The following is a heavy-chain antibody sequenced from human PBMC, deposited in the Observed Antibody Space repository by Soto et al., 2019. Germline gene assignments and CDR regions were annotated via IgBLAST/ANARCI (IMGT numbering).Heavy chain of an antibody. J-gene: IGHJ4*02. D-gene: IGHD3-3*01. CDR1: GYTFTGYY. CDR2: INPNSGGT. V-gene: IGHV1-2*04. Sequence: GASVKVSCKASGYTFTGYYMHWVRQAPGQGLEWMGWINPNSGGTNYAQKFQGWVTMTRDTSISTAYMELSRLRSDDTAVYYCARSHTDFWSGYYNTTMYYFDYWGQGTLVTVSS. CDR3: ARSHTDFWSGYYNTTMYYFDY.